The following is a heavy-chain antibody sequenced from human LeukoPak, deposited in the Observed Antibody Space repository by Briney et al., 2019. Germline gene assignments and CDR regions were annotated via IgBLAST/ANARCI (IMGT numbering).Heavy chain of an antibody. CDR1: GFTFSSYG. Sequence: GGSLRLSCAASGFTFSSYGMHWVRQAPGKGLEWVAVISYDGSNKYYADSVKGRFTISRDNSKNTLYLQMNSLRAEDTAVYYCAKDPFDYWGQGTLVTVSS. V-gene: IGHV3-30*18. CDR3: AKDPFDY. CDR2: ISYDGSNK. J-gene: IGHJ4*02.